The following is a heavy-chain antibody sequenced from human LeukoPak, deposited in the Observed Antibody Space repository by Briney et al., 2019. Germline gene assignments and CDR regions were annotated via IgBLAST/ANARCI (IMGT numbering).Heavy chain of an antibody. CDR2: INYGGNT. V-gene: IGHV4-39*01. J-gene: IGHJ4*02. D-gene: IGHD2-15*01. Sequence: SETLSLTCTVSGGSISSSAYHWGWIRQPPGKGLEWIGTINYGGNTYYNLSLKSRVIIFLDTSKNQFSLKLSSVTAADTAVYYCARLWSTSCKGGSCPHQPNYWGQGTRVTVSS. CDR1: GGSISSSAYH. CDR3: ARLWSTSCKGGSCPHQPNY.